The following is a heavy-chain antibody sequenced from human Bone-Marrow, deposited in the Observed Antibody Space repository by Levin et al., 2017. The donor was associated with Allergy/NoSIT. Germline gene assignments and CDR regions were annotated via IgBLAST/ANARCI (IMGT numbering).Heavy chain of an antibody. CDR3: ARDSCSSTSCYFNYYYGMDV. V-gene: IGHV1-69*01. D-gene: IGHD2-2*01. CDR1: GGTFSSYA. CDR2: IIPIFGTA. J-gene: IGHJ6*02. Sequence: GGSLRLSCKASGGTFSSYAISWVRQAPGQGLEWMGGIIPIFGTANYAQKFQGRVTITADESTSTAYMELSSLRSEDTAVYYCARDSCSSTSCYFNYYYGMDVWGQGTTVTVSS.